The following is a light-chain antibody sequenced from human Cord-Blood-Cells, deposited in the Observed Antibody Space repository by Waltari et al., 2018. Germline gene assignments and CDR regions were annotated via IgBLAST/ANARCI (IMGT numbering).Light chain of an antibody. CDR1: QSISSY. Sequence: IKMPQSPPPLSASVEARFTITCRASQSISSYLNWYQQKPGKAPKLLIYAASSLQSGVPSRFSGSGSGTDFTLTISSLQPEDFATYYCQQSYSTPYTFGQGTKLEIK. V-gene: IGKV1-39*01. J-gene: IGKJ2*01. CDR2: AAS. CDR3: QQSYSTPYT.